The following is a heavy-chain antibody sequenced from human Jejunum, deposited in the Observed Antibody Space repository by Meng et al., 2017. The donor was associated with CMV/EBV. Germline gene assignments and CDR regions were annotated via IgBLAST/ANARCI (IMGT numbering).Heavy chain of an antibody. CDR3: ANFPSSAYYSEMDV. CDR2: TRYDGESE. J-gene: IGHJ6*02. CDR1: GFSFSRFG. Sequence: GFSFSRFGMPWVRQAPGKGLEWVAFTRYDGESEYYADSVKGRFTISKDNSKNMLYLQMSSLRPEDTAVYYCANFPSSAYYSEMDVWGQGTTVTVSS. V-gene: IGHV3-30*02.